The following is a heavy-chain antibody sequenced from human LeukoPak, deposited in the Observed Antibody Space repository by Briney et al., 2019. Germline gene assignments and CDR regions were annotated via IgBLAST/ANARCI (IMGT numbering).Heavy chain of an antibody. J-gene: IGHJ6*02. Sequence: PSETLSLTCTASGGSISSGSYYWSWIRQPAGKGLEWIGHIYTSGSTNYNTSFKSRVTISVDTSKNHFSLKLSSVTAADTAVYYCARDAVQSSFYYYGMDVWGQGTTVTVSS. V-gene: IGHV4-61*09. CDR2: IYTSGST. CDR1: GGSISSGSYY. CDR3: ARDAVQSSFYYYGMDV. D-gene: IGHD1-1*01.